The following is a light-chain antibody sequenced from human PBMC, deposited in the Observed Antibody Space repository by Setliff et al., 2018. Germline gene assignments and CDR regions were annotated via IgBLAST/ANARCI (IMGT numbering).Light chain of an antibody. CDR2: EIS. J-gene: IGLJ1*01. CDR1: SRDVGSSTF. CDR3: SSYAGTNNPYV. Sequence: QSALTQPPSASGSPGQSLINSCTGTSRDVGSSTFVSWYQQHPGKAPKLPIYEISKRPSGVPDRFSGSKSGNTASLTVSGLQAEDEADYYCSSYAGTNNPYVFGSGTKVTVL. V-gene: IGLV2-8*01.